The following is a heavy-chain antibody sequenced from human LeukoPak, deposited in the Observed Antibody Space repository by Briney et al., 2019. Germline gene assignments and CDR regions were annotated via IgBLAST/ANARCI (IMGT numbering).Heavy chain of an antibody. V-gene: IGHV3-23*01. CDR3: AKGGRGCDY. CDR2: ISGSGGST. CDR1: GFTFSSYA. J-gene: IGHJ4*02. Sequence: GGSLRLSCAASGFTFSSYAMSWVRQAPGKGLEWVAAISGSGGSTYYADSVKGRFTIDRDTAKNTWYMQMNSLSAEDTAVYYCAKGGRGCDYWGRGTLVSVSS. D-gene: IGHD3-10*01.